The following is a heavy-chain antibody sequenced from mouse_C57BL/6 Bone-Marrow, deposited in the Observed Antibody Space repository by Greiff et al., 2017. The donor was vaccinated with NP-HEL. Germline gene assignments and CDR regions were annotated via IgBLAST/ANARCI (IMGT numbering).Heavy chain of an antibody. V-gene: IGHV5-12*01. CDR3: ARRESNFWYFDV. CDR1: GFTFSDYY. Sequence: VQVVESGGGLVQPGGSLKLSCAASGFTFSDYYMYWVRQTPEKRLEWVAYISNGGGSTYYPDTVKGRFTISRDNAKNTLYLQMSRLKSEDTAMYYCARRESNFWYFDVWGTGTTVTVSS. D-gene: IGHD2-5*01. CDR2: ISNGGGST. J-gene: IGHJ1*03.